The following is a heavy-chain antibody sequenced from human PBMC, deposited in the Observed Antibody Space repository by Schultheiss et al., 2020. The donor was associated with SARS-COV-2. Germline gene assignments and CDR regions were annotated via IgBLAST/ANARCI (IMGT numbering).Heavy chain of an antibody. D-gene: IGHD5-24*01. Sequence: GGSLRLSCAASGFTFSSYSMNWVRQAPGKGLEWVSYISSSSSTIYYADTVKGRFTISRDNAKNSLFLQMNSLRDDDTAVYYCARAGRGWLQLDFWGQGILVTVAS. J-gene: IGHJ4*02. CDR3: ARAGRGWLQLDF. CDR1: GFTFSSYS. CDR2: ISSSSSTI. V-gene: IGHV3-48*02.